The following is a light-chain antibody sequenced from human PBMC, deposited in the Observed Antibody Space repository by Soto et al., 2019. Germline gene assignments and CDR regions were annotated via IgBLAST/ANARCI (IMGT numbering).Light chain of an antibody. CDR3: CSYAGSYTFVV. Sequence: QSALTQPRSVSGSPGQSVTISCTGTSSDVGGYNYVSWYQQHPGKAPKLMIYDVSKRPSGVPDRFSGSKSGNTASLTISGLQAEEEADYYCCSYAGSYTFVVFGTGTKLTVL. CDR1: SSDVGGYNY. J-gene: IGLJ1*01. CDR2: DVS. V-gene: IGLV2-11*01.